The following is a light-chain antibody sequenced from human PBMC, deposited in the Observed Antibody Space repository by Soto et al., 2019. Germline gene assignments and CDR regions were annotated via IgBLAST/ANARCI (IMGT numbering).Light chain of an antibody. Sequence: EIVLTQSPATLSLSPGERATLSCRASQTVSSYLAWYQQKPGQAPRLIVYDASDRATGIPARFSGSGSGTDFTLTISSLEPEDFAVYYCQQRRTFGQGTRLEIK. J-gene: IGKJ5*01. CDR1: QTVSSY. V-gene: IGKV3-11*01. CDR3: QQRRT. CDR2: DAS.